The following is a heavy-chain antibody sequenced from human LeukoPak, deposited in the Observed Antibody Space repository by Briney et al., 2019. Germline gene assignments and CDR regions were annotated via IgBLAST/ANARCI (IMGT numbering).Heavy chain of an antibody. Sequence: SETLSLTCSVSGGSISNYHWTWIRQPPGKGLEWIGYIYYSGSTNYNPSLKSRVTISVDTSKNQFSLKLSSVTAADTAVYYCARHAWLGSGWEVPIHYFDYWGQGTLVTVSS. D-gene: IGHD6-19*01. V-gene: IGHV4-59*08. CDR3: ARHAWLGSGWEVPIHYFDY. J-gene: IGHJ4*02. CDR2: IYYSGST. CDR1: GGSISNYH.